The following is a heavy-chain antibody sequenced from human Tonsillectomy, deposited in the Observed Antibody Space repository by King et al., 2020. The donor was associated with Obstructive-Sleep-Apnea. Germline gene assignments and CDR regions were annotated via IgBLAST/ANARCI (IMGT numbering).Heavy chain of an antibody. CDR1: GGSISSYY. D-gene: IGHD5-12*01. J-gene: IGHJ4*02. CDR3: ARAGYSGYDYVNYFDY. Sequence: QLQESGPGLVKPSETLSLTCTVSGGSISSYYWSWIRQPAGKGLEWIGRIYTSGSTNYNPPLKRRVTMSVDTSKNQFSLKLGSVTAADTAVYYCARAGYSGYDYVNYFDYWGQGTLVTVSS. V-gene: IGHV4-4*07. CDR2: IYTSGST.